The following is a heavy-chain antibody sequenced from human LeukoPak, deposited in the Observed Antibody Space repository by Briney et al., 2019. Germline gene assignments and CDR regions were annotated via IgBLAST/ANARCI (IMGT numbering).Heavy chain of an antibody. Sequence: SETLSLTCTVSGGSISGYYWSWVRQSPEKGLESIGFIYSTGSTSYNPSLKSRVTISIDTSQNQFSLRLTSVTAADTAVYYCARDRHWGQGTLVTVSS. CDR2: IYSTGST. CDR3: ARDRH. J-gene: IGHJ4*02. CDR1: GGSISGYY. V-gene: IGHV4-59*01.